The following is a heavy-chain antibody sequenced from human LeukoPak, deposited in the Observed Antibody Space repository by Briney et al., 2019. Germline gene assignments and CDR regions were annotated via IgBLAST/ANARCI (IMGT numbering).Heavy chain of an antibody. Sequence: GGSLRLSCAASGSYWMHWVRQAPGKGLVWVSRIKSDGSNTNYADSVKGRFTISRDNAKNTLYLQMNSLRAEDTAVYYCARAILTPGGATVTRYFDYWGQGTLVTVSS. CDR2: IKSDGSNT. CDR3: ARAILTPGGATVTRYFDY. D-gene: IGHD4-17*01. J-gene: IGHJ4*02. V-gene: IGHV3-74*01. CDR1: GSYW.